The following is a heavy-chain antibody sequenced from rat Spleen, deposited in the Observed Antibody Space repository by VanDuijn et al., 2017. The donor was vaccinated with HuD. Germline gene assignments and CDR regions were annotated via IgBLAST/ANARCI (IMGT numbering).Heavy chain of an antibody. Sequence: EVQLVESDGGLVQPGRSLNLSCAPSGFTFSMYGMAWVRQAPTKGLEWVASITNASGGTHYPDSVKGRFTISRDIAKSTLYLQMNNLRSEDTATYYCATDTFYDGTYYPGGFDYWGQGVMVTVSS. D-gene: IGHD1-12*02. CDR1: GFTFSMYG. V-gene: IGHV5-27*01. CDR3: ATDTFYDGTYYPGGFDY. CDR2: ITNASGGT. J-gene: IGHJ2*01.